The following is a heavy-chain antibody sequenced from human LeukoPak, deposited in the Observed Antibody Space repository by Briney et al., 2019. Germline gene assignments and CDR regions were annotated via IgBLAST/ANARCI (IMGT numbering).Heavy chain of an antibody. V-gene: IGHV3-9*01. CDR3: AKGDTMIVVVGMDV. CDR1: GFTFSNAW. CDR2: ISWNSGTI. Sequence: GGSLRLSCAASGFTFSNAWMSWVRQAPGKGLEWVSGISWNSGTIGYADSVKGRFTISRDNAKNSLYLQMNSLRAEDTALYYCAKGDTMIVVVGMDVWGQGTTVTVSS. D-gene: IGHD3-22*01. J-gene: IGHJ6*02.